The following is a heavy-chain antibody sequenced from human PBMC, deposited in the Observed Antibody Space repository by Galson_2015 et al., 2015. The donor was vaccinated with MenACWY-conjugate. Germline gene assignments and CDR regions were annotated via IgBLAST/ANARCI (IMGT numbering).Heavy chain of an antibody. CDR1: GFTVSTSC. Sequence: SLRLSCAASGFTVSTSCMSWVRQAPGEGLEWVSITCSGSTTKYADSVKGRFTISGDNSKSTVYLQMNSLRVEDTAVYYCARSGVGYGERWLDPWGQGTLVTVSS. V-gene: IGHV3-53*01. CDR2: TCSGSTT. CDR3: ARSGVGYGERWLDP. J-gene: IGHJ5*02. D-gene: IGHD3-3*01.